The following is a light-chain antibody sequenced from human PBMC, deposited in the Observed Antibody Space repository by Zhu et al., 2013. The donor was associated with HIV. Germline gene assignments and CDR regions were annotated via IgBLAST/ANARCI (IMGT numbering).Light chain of an antibody. V-gene: IGKV3-20*01. CDR3: QQYGSSPRFT. J-gene: IGKJ3*01. CDR2: GAS. Sequence: EKVMTQSPATLSVSPGERATLSCRASQSVSSSYLAWYQQKPGQAPRLLIYGASSRATGIPDRFSGSGSGTDFILTIARLEPEDFAVYYCQQYGSSPRFTFGPGTKVDIK. CDR1: QSVSSSY.